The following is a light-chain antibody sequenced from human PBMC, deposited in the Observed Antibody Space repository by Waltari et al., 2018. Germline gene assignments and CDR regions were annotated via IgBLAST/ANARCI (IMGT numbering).Light chain of an antibody. Sequence: EIVTTQSPATLSVSPGERATLSCSASQSVSSKLAWYQQKPGQATRLLIYGASTSATGIPARFSGSGSGKEFTLNISSLQSEDCAVYYCQQYNNWPRTFGQGTKVEIK. CDR1: QSVSSK. CDR3: QQYNNWPRT. V-gene: IGKV3-15*01. CDR2: GAS. J-gene: IGKJ1*01.